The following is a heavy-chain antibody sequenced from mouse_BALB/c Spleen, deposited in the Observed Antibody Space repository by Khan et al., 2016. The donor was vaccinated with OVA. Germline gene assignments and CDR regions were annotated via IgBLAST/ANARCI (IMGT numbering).Heavy chain of an antibody. CDR3: ARTARIKY. D-gene: IGHD1-2*01. CDR2: ISYSGST. V-gene: IGHV3-2*02. CDR1: GYSITSGYG. Sequence: QLEESGPGLVKPSQSLSLTCTVTGYSITSGYGWNWIRQFPGNKLEWMGYISYSGSTNYKPSIKSRISITRDTAKNQFYLQWNSVTTEDTATYYCARTARIKYWGQGTTLTVSS. J-gene: IGHJ2*01.